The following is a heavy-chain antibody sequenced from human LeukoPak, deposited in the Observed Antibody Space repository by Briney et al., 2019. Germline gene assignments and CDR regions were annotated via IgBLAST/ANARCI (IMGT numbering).Heavy chain of an antibody. J-gene: IGHJ5*02. Sequence: SETLSLTCSVSGGSISSSSYFWGWIRQPPGKGLEWIGSLYYSGSTYYNPSLKSRVTISVDTSKNQFSLKLSSVTAADTAVYYCARVVVEVLNWFDPWGQGTLVTVSS. CDR1: GGSISSSSYF. D-gene: IGHD2-15*01. V-gene: IGHV4-39*07. CDR3: ARVVVEVLNWFDP. CDR2: LYYSGST.